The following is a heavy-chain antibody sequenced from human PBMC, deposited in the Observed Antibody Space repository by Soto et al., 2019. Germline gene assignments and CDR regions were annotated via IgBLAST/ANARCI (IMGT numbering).Heavy chain of an antibody. CDR3: AKVVGWELLVYYFDY. Sequence: QVQLVESGGGVVQPGRSLRLSCAASGFTFSSYGMHWVRQAPGKGLEWVAVISYDGSNKYYADSVKGRFTISRDNSKNALYLQMNSLRAEDTAVYYCAKVVGWELLVYYFDYWGQGTLVTVSS. D-gene: IGHD1-26*01. CDR1: GFTFSSYG. J-gene: IGHJ4*02. CDR2: ISYDGSNK. V-gene: IGHV3-30*18.